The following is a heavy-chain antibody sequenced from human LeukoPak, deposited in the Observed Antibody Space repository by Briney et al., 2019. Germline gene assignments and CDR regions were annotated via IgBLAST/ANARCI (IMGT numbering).Heavy chain of an antibody. D-gene: IGHD3-22*01. V-gene: IGHV3-21*01. J-gene: IGHJ4*02. CDR3: AKDLWRYYDSSGLDY. CDR2: ISSSSSYI. CDR1: GFTFSSYS. Sequence: GGSLRLSCAASGFTFSSYSMNWVRQAPGKGLEWVSSISSSSSYIYYADSVKGRFTISRDNSKNTLYLQMNSLRAGDTAVYYCAKDLWRYYDSSGLDYWGQGTLVTVSS.